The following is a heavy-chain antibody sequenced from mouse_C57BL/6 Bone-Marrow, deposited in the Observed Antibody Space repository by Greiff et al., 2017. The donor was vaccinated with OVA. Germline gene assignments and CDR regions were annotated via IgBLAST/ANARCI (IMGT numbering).Heavy chain of an antibody. CDR3: TRDYGSSLSYAMDY. J-gene: IGHJ4*01. D-gene: IGHD1-1*01. V-gene: IGHV5-9-1*02. CDR2: ISSGGDYI. Sequence: EVMLVESGEGLVKPGGSLKLSCAASGFTFSSYAMSWVRQTPEKRLEWVAYISSGGDYIYYADTVKGRFTISRDNARNTLYLQMSSLKSEDTAMYYCTRDYGSSLSYAMDYWGQGTSVTVSS. CDR1: GFTFSSYA.